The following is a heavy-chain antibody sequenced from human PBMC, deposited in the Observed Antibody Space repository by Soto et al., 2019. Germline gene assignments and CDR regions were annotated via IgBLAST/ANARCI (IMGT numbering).Heavy chain of an antibody. Sequence: SENLSLTSTVSGASISGFYWSWIRKSAGKGLEWIGRIYATGTTDYNPSLKSRVMMSVDTSKKQFSLKLRSVTAADTAVYYCVMDGTKTSRDWIDPPGQAISVTVSS. CDR1: GASISGFY. CDR2: IYATGTT. CDR3: VMDGTKTSRDWIDP. D-gene: IGHD1-1*01. V-gene: IGHV4-4*07. J-gene: IGHJ5*02.